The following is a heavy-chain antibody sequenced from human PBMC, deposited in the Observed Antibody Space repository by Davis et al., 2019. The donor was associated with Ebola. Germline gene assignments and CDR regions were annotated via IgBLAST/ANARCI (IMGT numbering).Heavy chain of an antibody. J-gene: IGHJ5*02. CDR3: ARKVGLEVRFLDWSSSNWFDP. V-gene: IGHV3-11*01. CDR1: GFTFSDYY. CDR2: ISSSGSTI. Sequence: GESLKISCAASGFTFSDYYMSWIRQAPGKGLEWVSYISSSGSTIYYADSVKGRFTISRDNAKNSLYLQMNRLRAEDTAVYYCARKVGLEVRFLDWSSSNWFDPWGQGTLVTVSS. D-gene: IGHD3-3*01.